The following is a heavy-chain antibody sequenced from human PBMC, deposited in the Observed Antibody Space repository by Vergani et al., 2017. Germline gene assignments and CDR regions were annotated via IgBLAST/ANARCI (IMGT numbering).Heavy chain of an antibody. CDR1: GGSFSGYY. CDR3: ARGRGYYYYMDV. CDR2: ITHSGST. V-gene: IGHV4-34*01. J-gene: IGHJ6*03. Sequence: QVQLQQWGAGLLKPSETLSLTCAVYGGSFSGYYWSWIRQPPGKGLEWIGEITHSGSTNYNPSLKSRVTISVDTSKSQFSLKLSSVTAADPAVYYGARGRGYYYYMDVWGKGTTVTVSS.